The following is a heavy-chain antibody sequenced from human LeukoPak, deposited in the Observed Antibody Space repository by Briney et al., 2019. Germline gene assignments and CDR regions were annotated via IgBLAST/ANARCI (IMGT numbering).Heavy chain of an antibody. CDR1: GFTFISYW. CDR2: IHSDGSTT. J-gene: IGHJ4*02. V-gene: IGHV3-74*01. CDR3: VRDRYYVPDY. D-gene: IGHD3-16*01. Sequence: GGSLRLSCAASGFTFISYWMHWVRQVPGKGPVWVSRIHSDGSTTIYADSVKGRFTISRDNARNTLYLQMNSLRAEDTAVYYCVRDRYYVPDYWGQGTLVTVSS.